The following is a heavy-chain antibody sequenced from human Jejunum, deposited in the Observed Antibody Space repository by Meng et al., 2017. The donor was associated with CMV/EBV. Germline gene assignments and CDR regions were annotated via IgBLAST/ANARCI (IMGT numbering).Heavy chain of an antibody. CDR3: AKDISFRRLLSGYYYGMDA. V-gene: IGHV3-23*03. J-gene: IGHJ6*02. D-gene: IGHD6-25*01. CDR1: SYA. CDR2: ISSGSTIT. Sequence: SYAMGWVRQAPGKGLEWVSIISSGSTITNYADSAKGRFTISRDNSKNTLYLQMNSLRAEDTAVYYCAKDISFRRLLSGYYYGMDAWGQGTTVTVSS.